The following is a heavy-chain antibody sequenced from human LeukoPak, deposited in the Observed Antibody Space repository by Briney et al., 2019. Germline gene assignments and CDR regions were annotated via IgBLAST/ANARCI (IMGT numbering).Heavy chain of an antibody. CDR2: VSGSGGST. CDR3: ARGGGAGAFDI. Sequence: GGSLRLSCAASGFTFSSFAMSWVRQAPGKGLEWVAAVSGSGGSTYYADSVKGRFTISSDNSKNTLYLQVNSLRAEDTALYCCARGGGAGAFDIWGQGTMVIVSS. V-gene: IGHV3-23*01. J-gene: IGHJ3*02. D-gene: IGHD3-16*01. CDR1: GFTFSSFA.